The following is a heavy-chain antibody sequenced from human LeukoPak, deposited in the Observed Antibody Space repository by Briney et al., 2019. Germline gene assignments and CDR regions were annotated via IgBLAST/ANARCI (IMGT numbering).Heavy chain of an antibody. Sequence: SETLSLTCAVSGWSFNDYYWNWIRQPPGKGLEWIGEIYARGDTNYNPSLKSRVTISVDTSKKQFSLRLTSMIAADTALYYCARGQVPAARGYNWFDPWGQGTLVTVSS. CDR2: IYARGDT. J-gene: IGHJ5*02. D-gene: IGHD2-2*01. V-gene: IGHV4-34*01. CDR1: GWSFNDYY. CDR3: ARGQVPAARGYNWFDP.